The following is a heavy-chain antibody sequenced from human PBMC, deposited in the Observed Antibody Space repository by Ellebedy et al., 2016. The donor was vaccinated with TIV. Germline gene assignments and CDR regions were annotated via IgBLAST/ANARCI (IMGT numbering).Heavy chain of an antibody. CDR3: ARRASYGDYAVQVNPWFDP. J-gene: IGHJ5*02. D-gene: IGHD4-17*01. Sequence: PGGSLRLSCAASGFNFRSYWMTWVRQAPGKGLEWVAKIRQEGDEIYYVESVKGRFTISRDNAKNSLFLQMNSLGVEDTAVYYFARRASYGDYAVQVNPWFDPWGQGTLVTVSS. CDR2: IRQEGDEI. V-gene: IGHV3-7*01. CDR1: GFNFRSYW.